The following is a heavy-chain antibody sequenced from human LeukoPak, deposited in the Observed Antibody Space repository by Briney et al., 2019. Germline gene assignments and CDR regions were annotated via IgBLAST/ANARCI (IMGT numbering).Heavy chain of an antibody. D-gene: IGHD3-10*01. J-gene: IGHJ6*04. Sequence: SETLSLTCAVSGGSISSGGYSWSWIRQPPGKGLEWIGYIYHSGSTYYNPSLKSRVTISVDRSKNQFSLKPSSVTAADTAVYYCARAGYGSGPREPYYYGMDVWGKGTTVTVSS. V-gene: IGHV4-30-2*01. CDR2: IYHSGST. CDR3: ARAGYGSGPREPYYYGMDV. CDR1: GGSISSGGYS.